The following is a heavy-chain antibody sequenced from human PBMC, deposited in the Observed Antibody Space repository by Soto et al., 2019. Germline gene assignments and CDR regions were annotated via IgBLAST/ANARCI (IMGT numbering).Heavy chain of an antibody. Sequence: QVQLQESGPGLVKPSQTLSLTCTVSGGSISSGGYYWSWIRQHPGKGLEWIGYIYYSGSTYYNPSLKSRVTXXXXXXXXXXXXXXXXXXXXXXAVYYCARDSSGSYYYYYGMDVWGQGTTVTVSS. CDR3: CARDSSGSYYYYYGMDV. V-gene: IGHV4-31*03. CDR2: IYYSGST. CDR1: GGSISSGGYY. D-gene: IGHD1-26*01. J-gene: IGHJ6*02.